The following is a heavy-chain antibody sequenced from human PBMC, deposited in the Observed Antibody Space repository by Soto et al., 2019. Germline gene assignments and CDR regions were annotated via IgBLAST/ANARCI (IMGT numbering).Heavy chain of an antibody. D-gene: IGHD1-1*01. CDR2: ISYSGST. CDR3: ARGYATPWYTYYFDY. V-gene: IGHV4-59*08. CDR1: GGSISSYY. J-gene: IGHJ4*02. Sequence: QVQLQESGPGLVKPSETLSLTCAVSGGSISSYYWGWIRQPPGKGLEWMGYISYSGSTNYNPSLKSRVTIPTDTPQNQPSLKLTSVTAADTAVYHCARGYATPWYTYYFDYWGQGTLVTVSS.